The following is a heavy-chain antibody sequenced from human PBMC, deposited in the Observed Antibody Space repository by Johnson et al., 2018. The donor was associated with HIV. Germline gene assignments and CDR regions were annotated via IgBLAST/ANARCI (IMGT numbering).Heavy chain of an antibody. J-gene: IGHJ3*02. CDR3: AKSQDSSAYDYDFDI. CDR1: GFTFSSYW. Sequence: VLLVESGGGLVQPGGSLRLSCAASGFTFSSYWMSWVRQAPGKGLEWVGRIKSKTDGGTTDYAAAVKGRFAISRDDSKNTLFLQMNSLRAEDTAVYYCAKSQDSSAYDYDFDIWGQGTMVTVSS. D-gene: IGHD3-22*01. V-gene: IGHV3-15*01. CDR2: IKSKTDGGTT.